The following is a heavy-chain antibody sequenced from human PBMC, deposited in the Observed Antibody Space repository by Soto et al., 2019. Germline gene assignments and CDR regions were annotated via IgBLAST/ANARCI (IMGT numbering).Heavy chain of an antibody. CDR2: ISSSGSTI. CDR1: GFTFSDYY. D-gene: IGHD6-13*01. Sequence: GGSLRLSCAASGFTFSDYYMSWIRQAPGKGLEWVSYISSSGSTIYYADSVKGRFTISRDNAKNSLYLQMNSLRAEDTAVYYCARAWPAYSSSWYDYWGQGTLVTVSS. J-gene: IGHJ4*02. CDR3: ARAWPAYSSSWYDY. V-gene: IGHV3-11*01.